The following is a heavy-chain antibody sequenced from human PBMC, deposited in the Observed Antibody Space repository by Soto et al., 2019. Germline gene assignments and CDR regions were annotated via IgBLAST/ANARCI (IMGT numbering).Heavy chain of an antibody. Sequence: EVQLLESGGGLVQPGGSLRLSCAVSGFSFSTYAMSWVRQAPGKGLEWVSGISAGGGNTYYADSVRGRFTISRDNSNYTLYLQITSLRAEDTAFYYCAKHAEYQLVSWFDPWGQGTLVTVSS. CDR2: ISAGGGNT. J-gene: IGHJ5*02. CDR3: AKHAEYQLVSWFDP. D-gene: IGHD2-2*01. CDR1: GFSFSTYA. V-gene: IGHV3-23*01.